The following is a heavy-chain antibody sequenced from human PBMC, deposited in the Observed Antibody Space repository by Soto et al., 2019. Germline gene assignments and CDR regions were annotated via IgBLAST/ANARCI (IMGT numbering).Heavy chain of an antibody. CDR1: GFTFSSYG. CDR3: ARGSSMVIGNFDY. J-gene: IGHJ4*02. Sequence: PGGSLRLSCAASGFTFSSYGMHWVRQAPGKGLEWVAVIWYDGSNKYYAGSVKGRFTISRDNSKNTLYLQMNSLRAEDTAVYYCARGSSMVIGNFDYWGQGTLVTVSS. V-gene: IGHV3-33*01. CDR2: IWYDGSNK. D-gene: IGHD5-18*01.